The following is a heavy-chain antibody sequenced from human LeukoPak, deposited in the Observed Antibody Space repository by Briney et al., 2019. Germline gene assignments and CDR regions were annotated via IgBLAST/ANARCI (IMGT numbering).Heavy chain of an antibody. V-gene: IGHV4-59*01. CDR3: ARGPTYYDILTGYSREEEFDY. CDR2: IYYSGST. CDR1: GGSISSYY. J-gene: IGHJ4*02. Sequence: PSETLSLTCTVSGGSISSYYWSWIRQPPGKGLEWIGYIYYSGSTNYNPSLKSRVTISVDTSRNQFSLNLSSVTAADTAVYYCARGPTYYDILTGYSREEEFDYWGQGTLVTVSS. D-gene: IGHD3-9*01.